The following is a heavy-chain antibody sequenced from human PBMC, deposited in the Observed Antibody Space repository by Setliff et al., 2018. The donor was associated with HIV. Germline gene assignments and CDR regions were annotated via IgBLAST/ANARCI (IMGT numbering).Heavy chain of an antibody. V-gene: IGHV4-34*01. CDR3: AREATYYYDGSGYYYFDY. J-gene: IGHJ4*02. Sequence: SETLSLTCAVYGGSFSGYYWSWIRQPPGKGLEWIGEINHSGSTNYNPSLKSRVTISVDTSKNQFSLQLSSVTAADTAVYYCAREATYYYDGSGYYYFDYWGRGTLVTVSS. CDR2: INHSGST. D-gene: IGHD3-22*01. CDR1: GGSFSGYY.